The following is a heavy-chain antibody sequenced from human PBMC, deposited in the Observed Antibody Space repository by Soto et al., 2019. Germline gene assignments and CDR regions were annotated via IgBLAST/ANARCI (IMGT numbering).Heavy chain of an antibody. J-gene: IGHJ6*02. V-gene: IGHV3-11*06. Sequence: GGSLRLSCAASGFSFSDYYMSWIRQAPGKGLEWVSYISSSSSYTHYADSVAGRFTISRDNAKKSLYLQTNSLRADDTAVYYCAREFWSGSYTDYYGMDVWGQGTTVTVSS. CDR1: GFSFSDYY. D-gene: IGHD3-3*01. CDR3: AREFWSGSYTDYYGMDV. CDR2: ISSSSSYT.